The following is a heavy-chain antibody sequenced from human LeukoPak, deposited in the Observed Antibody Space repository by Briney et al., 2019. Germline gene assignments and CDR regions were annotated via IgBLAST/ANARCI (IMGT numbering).Heavy chain of an antibody. CDR2: MNPNSGNT. D-gene: IGHD3-10*01. CDR1: GYTFTSYD. Sequence: ASVKVSCKASGYTFTSYDINWVRQATGQGLEWMGWMNPNSGNTGYAQKFQGRVTMTRNTSISTAYMELSSLRSEDTAVYYCARSMVRGAPNWFGPWGQGTLVTVSS. CDR3: ARSMVRGAPNWFGP. J-gene: IGHJ5*02. V-gene: IGHV1-8*01.